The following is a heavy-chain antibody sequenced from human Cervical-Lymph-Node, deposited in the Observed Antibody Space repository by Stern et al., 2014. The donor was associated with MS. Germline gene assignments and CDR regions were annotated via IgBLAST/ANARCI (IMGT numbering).Heavy chain of an antibody. CDR2: IFYSGSS. V-gene: IGHV4-61*01. CDR3: ARLVSSVWFDD. J-gene: IGHJ4*02. CDR1: GGSVSSGSDY. D-gene: IGHD6-25*01. Sequence: QLQLQESGPGLVKPSETVSLTCTVSGGSVSSGSDYWSWIRQPPGKRLEWIGYIFYSGSSNSNPSLRSRVTMSVDTSKNQFSLKLNSVTAADTAVYYCARLVSSVWFDDWGQGTLVTVSS.